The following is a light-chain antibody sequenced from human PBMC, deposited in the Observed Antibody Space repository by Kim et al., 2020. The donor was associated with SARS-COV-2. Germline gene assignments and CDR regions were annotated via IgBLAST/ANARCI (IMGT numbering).Light chain of an antibody. CDR3: QQIYAPPLT. V-gene: IGKV1-39*01. J-gene: IGKJ4*01. Sequence: DIQMTQSPSSLSASVGDSVTITCRASQKIGGFLNWYQQKPGKAHNLLIFTASTLQGVVPSRFSGSGSGADFTLTISSLQPEDSATYYCQQIYAPPLTFGGGTKVDSK. CDR2: TAS. CDR1: QKIGGF.